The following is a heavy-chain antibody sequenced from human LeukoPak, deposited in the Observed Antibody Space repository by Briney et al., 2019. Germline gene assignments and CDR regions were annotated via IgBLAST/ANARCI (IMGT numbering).Heavy chain of an antibody. CDR2: ISYDGSNK. CDR1: GFTFSSYA. J-gene: IGHJ4*02. Sequence: GGSLRLSCAASGFTFSSYAMHWVRQAPGKGLEWVAVISYDGSNKYYADSVKGRFTISRDNSKNTLYLQMNSLRAEDTAVYYCATHDDYSNYLPDYWGQGTLATVSS. D-gene: IGHD4-11*01. CDR3: ATHDDYSNYLPDY. V-gene: IGHV3-30-3*01.